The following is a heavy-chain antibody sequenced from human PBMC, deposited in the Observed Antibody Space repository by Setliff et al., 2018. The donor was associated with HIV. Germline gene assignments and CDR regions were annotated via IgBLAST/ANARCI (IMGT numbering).Heavy chain of an antibody. J-gene: IGHJ1*01. CDR1: GFTFSSYA. Sequence: GGSLRLSCAASGFTFSSYAMHWVRQAPGKGLEWVAIVSYDGSNRYYADSVKGLFSISRDNSKNTLYLQMNSLRAEDTALYYCAREGPTVTTRYFHHWGQGTLVTVSS. CDR2: VSYDGSNR. CDR3: AREGPTVTTRYFHH. V-gene: IGHV3-30*04. D-gene: IGHD4-17*01.